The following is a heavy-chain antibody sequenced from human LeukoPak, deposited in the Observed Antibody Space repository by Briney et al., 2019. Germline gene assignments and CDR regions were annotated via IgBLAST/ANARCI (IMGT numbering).Heavy chain of an antibody. CDR3: ARALWFGETFPAY. J-gene: IGHJ4*02. CDR2: ISYDVGKK. CDR1: GFTFSSYG. V-gene: IGHV3-30*03. D-gene: IGHD3-10*01. Sequence: GGSLRLSCAASGFTFSSYGMHWVRQAPGKGLEWVAVISYDVGKKYYADSVKGRFTISRDNSKSTLYLQMNSLRAEDTAVYYCARALWFGETFPAYWGQGTLVTVSS.